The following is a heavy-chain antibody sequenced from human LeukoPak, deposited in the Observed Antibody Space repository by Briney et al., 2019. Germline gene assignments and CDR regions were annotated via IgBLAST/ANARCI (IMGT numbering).Heavy chain of an antibody. CDR1: GYSFTTYG. V-gene: IGHV1-8*03. Sequence: ASVKVSCKASGYSFTTYGFNWVRQATGQGLEWMGWMNPNSGNTGYAQKFQGRVTITRNTSISTAYMELSSLRSEDTAVYYCARRFITIGYYYMDVWGKGTTVTVSS. CDR2: MNPNSGNT. J-gene: IGHJ6*03. D-gene: IGHD3-10*01. CDR3: ARRFITIGYYYMDV.